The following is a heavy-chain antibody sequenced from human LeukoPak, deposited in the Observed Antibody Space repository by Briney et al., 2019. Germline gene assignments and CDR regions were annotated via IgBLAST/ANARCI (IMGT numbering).Heavy chain of an antibody. CDR3: ARVTQKITYLYAFDI. D-gene: IGHD3-16*01. CDR2: IIPIFGTA. CDR1: GGTFSSYA. V-gene: IGHV1-69*13. J-gene: IGHJ3*02. Sequence: ASVKVSCKASGGTFSSYAISWVRQAPGQGLEWMGGIIPIFGTANYAQKFQGRVTITADESTSTAYMELSSLRSEDTAVYYCARVTQKITYLYAFDIWGQGTMVTVSS.